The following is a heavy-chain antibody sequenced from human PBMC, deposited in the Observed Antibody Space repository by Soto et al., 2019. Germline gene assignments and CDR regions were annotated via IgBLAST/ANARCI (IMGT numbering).Heavy chain of an antibody. Sequence: GGSLRLSCAASGFTFSSYSINWVRQAPWKGLEWVSSISSSSIYIYYADSVKGRFTISRDNAKDSLYLQMNSLRAEDTAVYYCARDRGGNRRFDYFGQGTQVPFCS. CDR2: ISSSSIYI. CDR3: ARDRGGNRRFDY. CDR1: GFTFSSYS. V-gene: IGHV3-21*01. J-gene: IGHJ4*02. D-gene: IGHD2-15*01.